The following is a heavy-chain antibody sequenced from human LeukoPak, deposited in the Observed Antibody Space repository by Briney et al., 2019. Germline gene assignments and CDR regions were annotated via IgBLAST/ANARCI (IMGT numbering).Heavy chain of an antibody. Sequence: SDTVSLTCSVSGGSINSYWWSWIRQPAGKGLEFIGRIYTTGMTNYNPSLKSRVSMSVDTSKNQFSLELRSVTAADTAVYFCARAGYTISSYRFDYWGQGALVTVSS. CDR3: ARAGYTISSYRFDY. D-gene: IGHD3-16*02. CDR1: GGSINSYW. J-gene: IGHJ4*02. V-gene: IGHV4-4*07. CDR2: IYTTGMT.